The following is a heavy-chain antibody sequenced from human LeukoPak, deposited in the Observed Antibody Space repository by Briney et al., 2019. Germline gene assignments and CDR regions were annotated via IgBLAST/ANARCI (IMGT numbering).Heavy chain of an antibody. J-gene: IGHJ5*02. D-gene: IGHD6-13*01. CDR3: AKERVIAAVGTVGFDP. Sequence: GGSLRLSCAASGFTFSNYPMSWVRQAPGKGLEWVSAISGSGGSTYYADSVKGRFTVSRDNSKNTVYLQMSSLRADDTAVYYCAKERVIAAVGTVGFDPWGQGTLVTVSS. CDR2: ISGSGGST. CDR1: GFTFSNYP. V-gene: IGHV3-23*01.